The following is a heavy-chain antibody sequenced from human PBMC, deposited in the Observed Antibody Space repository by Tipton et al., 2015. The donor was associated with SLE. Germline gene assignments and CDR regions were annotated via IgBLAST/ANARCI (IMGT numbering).Heavy chain of an antibody. CDR2: IYKTGIT. V-gene: IGHV4-4*07. CDR3: AREKENTGWFWLNAFDV. D-gene: IGHD6-19*01. J-gene: IGHJ3*01. Sequence: TLSLTCSVSGDSMNNYYWSWIRQPAGMPLEWIGHIYKTGITNYNPSLKGRLSMSVDTSKAHFSLNLNSVTAADTAIYYCAREKENTGWFWLNAFDVWGRGTLVTVST. CDR1: GDSMNNYY.